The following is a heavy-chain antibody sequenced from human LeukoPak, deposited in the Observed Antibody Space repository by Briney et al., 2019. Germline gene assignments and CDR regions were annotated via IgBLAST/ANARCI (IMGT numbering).Heavy chain of an antibody. CDR1: GFTFSGYG. CDR2: ISYDGSNK. Sequence: GGSLRLSCAASGFTFSGYGMHWVRQAPGKGLEWVAVISYDGSNKYYADSVKGRFTISRDNSKNTLYLQMNSLRAEDTAVYYCAKDLEQQLDGYYFDYWGQGTLVTVSS. J-gene: IGHJ4*02. D-gene: IGHD6-13*01. V-gene: IGHV3-30*18. CDR3: AKDLEQQLDGYYFDY.